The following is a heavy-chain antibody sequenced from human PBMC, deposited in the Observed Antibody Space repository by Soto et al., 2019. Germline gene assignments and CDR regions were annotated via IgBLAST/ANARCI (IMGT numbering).Heavy chain of an antibody. CDR2: IYHSGST. CDR1: GGSISSGGYS. J-gene: IGHJ4*02. V-gene: IGHV4-30-2*01. D-gene: IGHD4-17*01. CDR3: ARGMTTVTTFDY. Sequence: QLQLQESGSGLVKPSQTLSLTCAVSGGSISSGGYSCNWIRQPPGKGLEWIGYIYHSGSTYYNPSLKSRVTIAVDRAKNQFSLKLSSVTAADTAVYYCARGMTTVTTFDYWGQGTLVTVSS.